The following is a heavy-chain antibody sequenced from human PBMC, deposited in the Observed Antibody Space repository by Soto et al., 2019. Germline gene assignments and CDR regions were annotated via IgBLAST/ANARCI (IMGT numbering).Heavy chain of an antibody. CDR1: GYTFTSYA. Sequence: GASVKVSCKASGYTFTSYAMLWVRQAPGQRLEWMGWINAGNGNTKYSQKFQGRVTITRDTSASTAYMELSSLRSEDTAVYYCARINYDILTGRGTGAFDIWGQGTMVTVSS. V-gene: IGHV1-3*01. CDR3: ARINYDILTGRGTGAFDI. D-gene: IGHD3-9*01. J-gene: IGHJ3*02. CDR2: INAGNGNT.